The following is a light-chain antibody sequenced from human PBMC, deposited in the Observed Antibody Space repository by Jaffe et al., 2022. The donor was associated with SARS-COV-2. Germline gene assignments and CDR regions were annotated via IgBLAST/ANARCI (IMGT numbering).Light chain of an antibody. CDR1: QDISSW. J-gene: IGKJ4*01. Sequence: DIQMTQSPSSVSASVGDSVTITCRASQDISSWLAWYQQKPGEAPKLLIYAASSLHIGVPSKFSGSGSGTDFTLTISSLQREDFATYYCQQANTFPLTFGGGTKVEIK. V-gene: IGKV1-12*01. CDR3: QQANTFPLT. CDR2: AAS.